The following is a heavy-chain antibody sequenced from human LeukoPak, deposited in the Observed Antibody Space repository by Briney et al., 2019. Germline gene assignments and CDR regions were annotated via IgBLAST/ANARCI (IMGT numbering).Heavy chain of an antibody. D-gene: IGHD5-24*01. J-gene: IGHJ2*01. V-gene: IGHV4-59*01. Sequence: PSQTLSLTCTVSGGSISSYYWSWIRQPPGKGLEWIGYMYYSGSTNYNPSPKSRVTISVDTSKNQFSLKLSSVSAADTAVYYCASSDGYNYDWYFDLWGRGTLVTVSS. CDR2: MYYSGST. CDR1: GGSISSYY. CDR3: ASSDGYNYDWYFDL.